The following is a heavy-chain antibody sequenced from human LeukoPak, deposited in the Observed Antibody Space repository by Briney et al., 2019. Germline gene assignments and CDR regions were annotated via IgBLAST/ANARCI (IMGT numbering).Heavy chain of an antibody. CDR3: ARGYLWGVTRPFDY. J-gene: IGHJ4*02. CDR1: GGTFSSYA. D-gene: IGHD3-10*01. Sequence: ASVKVSCKASGGTFSSYAISWVRQATGQGLEWMGWMNPNSGNKGYAQKFQGRVTMTRNTSISTAYMELSSLRSEDTAVYYCARGYLWGVTRPFDYWGQGTLVTVSS. CDR2: MNPNSGNK. V-gene: IGHV1-8*02.